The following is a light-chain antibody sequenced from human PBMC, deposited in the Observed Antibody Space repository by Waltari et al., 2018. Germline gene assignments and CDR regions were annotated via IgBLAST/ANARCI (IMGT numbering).Light chain of an antibody. V-gene: IGLV2-14*04. CDR3: NSYTSRTTWV. Sequence: WSQQRPGQAHNLHMYDVITGPSGVSDRFSGSKSDNTASLTISGRQAEDEADYYCNSYTSRTTWVFGGGNRVTVL. CDR2: DVI. J-gene: IGLJ3*02.